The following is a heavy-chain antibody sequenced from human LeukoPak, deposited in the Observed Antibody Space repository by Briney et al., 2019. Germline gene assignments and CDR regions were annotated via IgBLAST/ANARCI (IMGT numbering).Heavy chain of an antibody. Sequence: SETLSHTCTVSGGSISSYYWSWIRQPPGKGLEWIGYIYYSGSTNYNPSLKSRVTISVDTSKNQFSLKLSSVTAADTAVYYCARASISSPNTAMVDFDYWGQGTLVTVSS. V-gene: IGHV4-59*01. J-gene: IGHJ4*02. D-gene: IGHD5-18*01. CDR1: GGSISSYY. CDR2: IYYSGST. CDR3: ARASISSPNTAMVDFDY.